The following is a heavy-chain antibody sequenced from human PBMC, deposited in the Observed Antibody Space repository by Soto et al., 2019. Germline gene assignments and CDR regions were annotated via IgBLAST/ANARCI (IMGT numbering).Heavy chain of an antibody. J-gene: IGHJ4*02. CDR3: ARGLTYGDFDF. Sequence: QIQLVQSGPEVKKTGASVKVSCKASGYTFTTFGINWVRQAPGQGLEWMGCITAYDGKIKYAQNFQGRVTMTIDTHTSTGYLELRGLRSDDTAVYFCARGLTYGDFDFWGQGTLVYVSS. D-gene: IGHD4-17*01. CDR2: ITAYDGKI. CDR1: GYTFTTFG. V-gene: IGHV1-18*01.